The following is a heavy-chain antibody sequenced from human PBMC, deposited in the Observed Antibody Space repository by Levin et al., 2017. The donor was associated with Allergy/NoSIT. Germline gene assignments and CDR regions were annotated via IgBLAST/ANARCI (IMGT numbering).Heavy chain of an antibody. CDR3: AKGYSSNYYGIFDY. CDR2: ISGTGGST. Sequence: LSLTCAASGFIFNNYAMSWVRQAPGRGLEWVSAISGTGGSTYYADSVKGRFTISRDNSKNTLYLQMNSLRAEDTAVYYCAKGYSSNYYGIFDYWGQGTLVTVSS. J-gene: IGHJ4*02. V-gene: IGHV3-23*01. CDR1: GFIFNNYA. D-gene: IGHD6-13*01.